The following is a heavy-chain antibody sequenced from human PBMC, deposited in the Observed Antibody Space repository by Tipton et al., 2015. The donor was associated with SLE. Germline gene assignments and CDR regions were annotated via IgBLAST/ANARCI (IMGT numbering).Heavy chain of an antibody. CDR1: GYSISSGYY. CDR3: ATQGGWFDP. V-gene: IGHV4-38-2*01. J-gene: IGHJ5*02. Sequence: LRLSCAVSGYSISSGYYWGWIRQPPGKGLEWIGTIYHSGSTYYNPSLKSRVTISVDTSKNQFSLKLSSVTAADTAVYYCATQGGWFDPWGQGTLVTVSS. CDR2: IYHSGST.